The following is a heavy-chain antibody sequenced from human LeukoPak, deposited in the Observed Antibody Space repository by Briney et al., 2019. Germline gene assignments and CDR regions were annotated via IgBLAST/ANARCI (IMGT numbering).Heavy chain of an antibody. CDR3: AKEGSGIIMVRGVMPDY. D-gene: IGHD3-10*01. V-gene: IGHV3-13*01. Sequence: GGSLRLSCAASGFTFSSYDMHWVRQATGKGLEWVSAIGTAGDTYYPGSVKGRFTISRENAKNSLYLQMNSLRAGDTAVYYCAKEGSGIIMVRGVMPDYWGQGTLVTVSS. CDR1: GFTFSSYD. CDR2: IGTAGDT. J-gene: IGHJ4*02.